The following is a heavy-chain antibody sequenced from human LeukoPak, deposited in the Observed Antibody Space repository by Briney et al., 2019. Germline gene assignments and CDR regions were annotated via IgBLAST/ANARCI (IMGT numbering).Heavy chain of an antibody. Sequence: PGGSLRLSCAASGFTFSDYAMSWVRQAPGKGLEWVAVISYDGNNKYYANSVKGRFTISRDNSKNTLYLQMNSLRAEDTAVYYCTRERDLSLYYFDYWGQGTLVTVSS. V-gene: IGHV3-30-3*01. CDR2: ISYDGNNK. CDR3: TRERDLSLYYFDY. J-gene: IGHJ4*02. CDR1: GFTFSDYA.